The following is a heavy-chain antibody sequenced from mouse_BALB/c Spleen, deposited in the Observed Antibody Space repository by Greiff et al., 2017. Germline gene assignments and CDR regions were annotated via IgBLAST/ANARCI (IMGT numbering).Heavy chain of an antibody. CDR3: ARNPQYYGSSYYAMDD. V-gene: IGHV5-17*02. D-gene: IGHD1-1*01. CDR1: GFTFSSFG. CDR2: ISSGSSTI. Sequence: EVQRVESGGGLVQPGGSRKLSCAASGFTFSSFGMHWVRQAPEKGLEWVAYISSGSSTIYYADTVKGRFTISRDNPKNTLFLQMTSLRSEDTAMYYCARNPQYYGSSYYAMDDWGQGTSVTVSS. J-gene: IGHJ4*01.